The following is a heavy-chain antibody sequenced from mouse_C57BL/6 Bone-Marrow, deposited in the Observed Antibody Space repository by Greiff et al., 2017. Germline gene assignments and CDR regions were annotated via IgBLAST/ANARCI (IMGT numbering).Heavy chain of an antibody. V-gene: IGHV14-2*01. CDR2: IDPEDGET. CDR3: ARVTVVGYFDV. CDR1: GFNIQDYY. D-gene: IGHD1-1*01. J-gene: IGHJ1*03. Sequence: LVESGAELVQPGASVKLSCTASGFNIQDYYMHWVKQRTEQGLEWIGRIDPEDGETKYAPKFQGKATITADTSSNTAYLQLSSLTSEDTAVYYCARVTVVGYFDVWGTGTTVTVSS.